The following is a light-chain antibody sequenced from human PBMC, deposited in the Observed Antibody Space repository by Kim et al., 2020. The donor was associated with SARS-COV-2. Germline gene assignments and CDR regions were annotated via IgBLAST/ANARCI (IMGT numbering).Light chain of an antibody. J-gene: IGKJ5*01. Sequence: EIVLTQSPDTLSLSPGERATLSCRASQSVPKNYLAWFQQKPGQAPRLLIYGASNRATGIRDRFSGSGSGTDFTLTINRLEPEDFAVYYCQQYATSPITFGQGTRLEIK. CDR1: QSVPKNY. V-gene: IGKV3-20*01. CDR2: GAS. CDR3: QQYATSPIT.